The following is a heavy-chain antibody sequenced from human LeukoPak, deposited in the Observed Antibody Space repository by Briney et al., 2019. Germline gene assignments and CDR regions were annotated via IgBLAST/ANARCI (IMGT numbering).Heavy chain of an antibody. D-gene: IGHD6-13*01. CDR2: IYHSGST. V-gene: IGHV4-38-2*02. CDR1: GYSISSGYY. J-gene: IGHJ4*02. Sequence: KPSETLSLTCSVSGYSISSGYYWGWIRQPPGKGLEWIGSIYHSGSTYYNPSLKSRVTISVDTSKNQFSLKLSSVTAADTAVYYCARGYIAAASADYWGQGTLVTVSS. CDR3: ARGYIAAASADY.